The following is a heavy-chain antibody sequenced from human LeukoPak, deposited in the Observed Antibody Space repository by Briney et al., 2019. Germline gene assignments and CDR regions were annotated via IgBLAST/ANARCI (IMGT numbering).Heavy chain of an antibody. CDR2: INYSGNT. V-gene: IGHV4-39*01. D-gene: IGHD2-2*01. CDR3: ARLDTRAANAFDI. CDR1: GGTISSSSHY. J-gene: IGHJ3*02. Sequence: PSETLSLTCTVSGGTISSSSHYWVWIRLPPGMGLEWIGSINYSGNTHYKSSLKSRPTISIDTSKSQFSLNLSSVTAADTAVYYCARLDTRAANAFDIWGQGTKVTVSS.